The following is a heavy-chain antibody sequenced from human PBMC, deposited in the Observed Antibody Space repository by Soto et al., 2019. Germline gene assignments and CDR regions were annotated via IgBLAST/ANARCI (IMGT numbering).Heavy chain of an antibody. CDR2: ISWNSGSI. D-gene: IGHD2-2*01. CDR3: AKGPAAILYYMDV. J-gene: IGHJ6*03. Sequence: GGSLRLSCAASGFTFDDYAMHWVRQAPGKGLEWVSGISWNSGSIGYADSVKGRITISRDNAKNSLYLQMNRLRAEDTALYYCAKGPAAILYYMDVWGKGTTVTVSS. CDR1: GFTFDDYA. V-gene: IGHV3-9*01.